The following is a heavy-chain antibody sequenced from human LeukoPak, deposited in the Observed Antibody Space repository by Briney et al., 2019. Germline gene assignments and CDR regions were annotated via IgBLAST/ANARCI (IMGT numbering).Heavy chain of an antibody. V-gene: IGHV3-11*01. D-gene: IGHD4-11*01. CDR1: GFIFSDHY. J-gene: IGHJ4*02. CDR2: INSDSTTL. CDR3: ARAPRTTDFDY. Sequence: GGSLRLSCAASGFIFSDHYMSWIRQAPGKGLEGVAYINSDSTTLYYADSVKGRFTVSRDNAKNSLYLQMNSLRAEDTAVYYCARAPRTTDFDYWGQGTLVTVSS.